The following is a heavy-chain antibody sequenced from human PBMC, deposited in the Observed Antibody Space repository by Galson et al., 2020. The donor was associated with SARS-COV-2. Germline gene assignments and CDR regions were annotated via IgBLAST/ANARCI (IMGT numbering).Heavy chain of an antibody. V-gene: IGHV3-30*03. Sequence: GESLKISCTDSGFNFSDYGMHWVRQAPGTGLEWLAVISFDGNKKYYADSVKGRFTISRDNSRNTVFLQMNSLRPEDTAMFYCARGPARHYYDAKDNSLLWYFDLWGRGTLVTVS. CDR1: GFNFSDYG. D-gene: IGHD3-16*01. CDR3: ARGPARHYYDAKDNSLLWYFDL. J-gene: IGHJ2*01. CDR2: ISFDGNKK.